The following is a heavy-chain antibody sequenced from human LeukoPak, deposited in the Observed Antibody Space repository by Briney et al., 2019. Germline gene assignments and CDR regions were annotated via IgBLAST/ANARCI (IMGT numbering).Heavy chain of an antibody. D-gene: IGHD3-22*01. CDR3: ARAPMYYYDSSGYLLY. J-gene: IGHJ4*02. Sequence: GGSLRLSCAASGFTFSSYAMHWVRQAPGKGLEWVAVISYDGSNKYYADSVKGRFTTSRDNSKNTLYLQMNSLRAEDTAVYYCARAPMYYYDSSGYLLYWGQGTLVTVSS. CDR1: GFTFSSYA. CDR2: ISYDGSNK. V-gene: IGHV3-30-3*01.